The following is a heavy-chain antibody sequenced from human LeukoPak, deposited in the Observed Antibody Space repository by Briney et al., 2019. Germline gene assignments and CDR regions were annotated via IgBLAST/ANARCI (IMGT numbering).Heavy chain of an antibody. Sequence: GGSLRLSCAASGFTFSSYWMSWVRQAPGKGLEWVANIKQDGSEKYYVDSVKGRFNISRDNAKNSLYLQMNSMSAEDTAVYYCAREGHYDFWSGYYIFGSSIHYYYMDVWGKGATVTVSS. D-gene: IGHD3-3*01. V-gene: IGHV3-7*01. CDR3: AREGHYDFWSGYYIFGSSIHYYYMDV. CDR2: IKQDGSEK. CDR1: GFTFSSYW. J-gene: IGHJ6*03.